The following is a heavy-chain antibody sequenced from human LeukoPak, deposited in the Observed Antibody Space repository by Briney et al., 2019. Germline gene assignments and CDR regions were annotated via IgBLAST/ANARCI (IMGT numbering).Heavy chain of an antibody. V-gene: IGHV1-2*02. D-gene: IGHD6-13*01. J-gene: IGHJ6*03. CDR2: INPNSGGT. Sequence: ASVKVSCKASGYTFTGYYMHWVRQAPGQGLEWMGWINPNSGGTNYAQKFQGRVTMTRDTSISTAYMELSRLRSDDTAVYHCARGSPAAGTGYYYYYYMDVWGKGTTVTISS. CDR1: GYTFTGYY. CDR3: ARGSPAAGTGYYYYYYMDV.